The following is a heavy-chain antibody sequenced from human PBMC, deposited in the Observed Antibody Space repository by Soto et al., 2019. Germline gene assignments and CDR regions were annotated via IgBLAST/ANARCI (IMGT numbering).Heavy chain of an antibody. D-gene: IGHD5-12*01. V-gene: IGHV4-59*01. Sequence: SETLSLTCTVSGGSISSYYWSWIRQPPGKGLEWIGYIYYSGSTNYNPSLKSRVTISVDTSKNQFSLKLSSVTAADTAVYYCARFRDGYTYFDYWGQGTLVTVS. CDR3: ARFRDGYTYFDY. CDR1: GGSISSYY. J-gene: IGHJ4*02. CDR2: IYYSGST.